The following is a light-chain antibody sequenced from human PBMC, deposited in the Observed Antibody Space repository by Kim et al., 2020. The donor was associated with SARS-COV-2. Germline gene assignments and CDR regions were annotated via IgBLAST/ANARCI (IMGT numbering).Light chain of an antibody. Sequence: GKTVTISCPRRGGNLAVNYVQWYQQRPGSSPITVIYEDNQRPSRVPDRFSGSIDSSSNSASLTISGLKTEDEADYYCQSYDGSRGVFGGGTQLTVL. V-gene: IGLV6-57*01. CDR2: EDN. CDR3: QSYDGSRGV. CDR1: GGNLAVNY. J-gene: IGLJ3*02.